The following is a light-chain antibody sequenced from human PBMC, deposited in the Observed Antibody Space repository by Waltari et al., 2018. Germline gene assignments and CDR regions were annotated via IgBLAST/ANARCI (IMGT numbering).Light chain of an antibody. Sequence: EIVFTQHPATLSLSPGESATLSCRASQNVNTYLAWYQQKPGQAPRLLIYDASNRATGIPARFVGSGSGTDFTLTISSLEAEDFAVYYCQERSNWPGGSFGGGTKVDIK. CDR3: QERSNWPGGS. CDR2: DAS. CDR1: QNVNTY. J-gene: IGKJ4*01. V-gene: IGKV3-11*01.